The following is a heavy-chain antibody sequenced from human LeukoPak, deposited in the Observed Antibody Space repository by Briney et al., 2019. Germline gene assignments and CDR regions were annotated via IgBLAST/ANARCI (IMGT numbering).Heavy chain of an antibody. D-gene: IGHD2-15*01. Sequence: SETLSLTCAVYGGSFNGYYWSWIRQPPGKGLEWIGEINHSGSTNYNPSLKSRVTISVDTSKNQFSLKLSSVTAADTAVYYCARDGYCSGGSCYGDDYWGQGTLVTVSS. J-gene: IGHJ4*02. CDR3: ARDGYCSGGSCYGDDY. CDR2: INHSGST. CDR1: GGSFNGYY. V-gene: IGHV4-34*01.